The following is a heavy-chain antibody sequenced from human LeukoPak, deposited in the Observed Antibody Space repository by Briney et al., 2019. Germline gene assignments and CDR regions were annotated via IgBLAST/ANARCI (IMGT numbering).Heavy chain of an antibody. CDR2: ISGSGGST. CDR3: AKDPGDIVVVPAAGDMDV. V-gene: IGHV3-23*01. CDR1: GFTFSSYA. J-gene: IGHJ6*03. D-gene: IGHD2-2*01. Sequence: GGSLRLSCAASGFTFSSYAMSWVRQAPGKGLEWVSAISGSGGSTYYADSVKGRFTISRDNSKNTLYLQMNSLRAEDTAVYYCAKDPGDIVVVPAAGDMDVWGKGTTVTVSS.